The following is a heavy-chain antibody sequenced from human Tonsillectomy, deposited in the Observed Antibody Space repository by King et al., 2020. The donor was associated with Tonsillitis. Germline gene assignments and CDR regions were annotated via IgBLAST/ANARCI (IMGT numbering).Heavy chain of an antibody. D-gene: IGHD1-26*01. CDR2: IYHSGST. Sequence: VQLQESGPGLVKPSETLSLTCAVSGYSISSGYYWGWIRQPPGKGLEWLGSIYHSGSTYYNPSLKSRVTISVDTSKNQFSLKLSSVTAADTAVYYCARGGVEWELLGTFGLWGQGTLVTVSS. CDR1: GYSISSGYY. V-gene: IGHV4-38-2*01. CDR3: ARGGVEWELLGTFGL. J-gene: IGHJ4*02.